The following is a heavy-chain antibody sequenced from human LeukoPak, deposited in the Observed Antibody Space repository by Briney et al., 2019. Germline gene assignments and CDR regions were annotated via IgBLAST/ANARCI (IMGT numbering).Heavy chain of an antibody. J-gene: IGHJ4*02. CDR2: IIPIFGTA. D-gene: IGHD3-22*01. CDR3: AAHYYDSSGYFDY. V-gene: IGHV1-69*05. CDR1: GGTFSSYA. Sequence: SVKVSCKASGGTFSSYAISWVRQAPGQGLEWMGRIIPIFGTANYAQKFQGRVTITTDESTSTAYRELSSLRSEDTAVYYCAAHYYDSSGYFDYWGQGTLVTVSS.